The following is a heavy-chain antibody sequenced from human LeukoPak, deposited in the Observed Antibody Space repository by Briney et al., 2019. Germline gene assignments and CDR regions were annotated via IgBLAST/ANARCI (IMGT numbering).Heavy chain of an antibody. V-gene: IGHV4-59*01. CDR3: ARGGYYYLDV. Sequence: PSEPLSLTCTVSDGSMRPYYWSWIRQSPGKGLEWIAYIFYNGNTKYNPSLWSRVTISIDTSRNQVFLNLNSVTAADTAVYYCARGGYYYLDVWGKGTTVTVSS. CDR2: IFYNGNT. CDR1: DGSMRPYY. J-gene: IGHJ6*03.